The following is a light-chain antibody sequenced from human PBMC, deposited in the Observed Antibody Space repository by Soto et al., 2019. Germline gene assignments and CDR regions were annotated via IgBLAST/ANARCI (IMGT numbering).Light chain of an antibody. Sequence: QSVLTQPPSASGTPGQRVTISCSGSSSNIGSNYVYWYQQLPGTAPKLLIYRNNQRPSGVPDRFSGSKSGTSGSLAISGLRSEDEADYYCAAWDDSLLWVFGGGTKLTVL. CDR1: SSNIGSNY. CDR3: AAWDDSLLWV. J-gene: IGLJ3*02. CDR2: RNN. V-gene: IGLV1-47*01.